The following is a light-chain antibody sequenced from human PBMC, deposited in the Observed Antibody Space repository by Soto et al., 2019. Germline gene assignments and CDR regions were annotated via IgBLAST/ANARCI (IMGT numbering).Light chain of an antibody. CDR1: SSDVGSYNL. CDR3: CSYAGSSTFGDYV. J-gene: IGLJ1*01. Sequence: QSVLTQPASVSGSPGQSITISCTGTSSDVGSYNLVSWYQQHPGKAPKLMIYEVSKRPSGVSNRFSGFKSGNTASLTISGLQAEDEADYYCCSYAGSSTFGDYVFGTGTKLTVL. V-gene: IGLV2-23*02. CDR2: EVS.